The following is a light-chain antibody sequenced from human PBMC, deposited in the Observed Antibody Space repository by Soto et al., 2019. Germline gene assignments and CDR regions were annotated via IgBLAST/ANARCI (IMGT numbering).Light chain of an antibody. J-gene: IGKJ4*01. CDR2: SAS. V-gene: IGKV1D-12*01. Sequence: DIQMTQSPSSVSASVGDRVTITCRASQDFSSWLVWYQQKPGKAPTLLIYSASRLQSGVPSRFSGSGSGTEFTLPISSLQPEDFATYYCQQANSFPFSFGGGTKVDIK. CDR1: QDFSSW. CDR3: QQANSFPFS.